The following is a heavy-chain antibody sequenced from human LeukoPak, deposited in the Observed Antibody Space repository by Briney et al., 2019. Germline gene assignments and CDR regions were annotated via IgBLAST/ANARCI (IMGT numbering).Heavy chain of an antibody. J-gene: IGHJ4*02. CDR3: ARDGYSKKIDY. Sequence: GRSLRLSCAASGFTFSTYAMHWVRQAPGKGLEWVALISYDGSNKYYADSVKGRFTVSRDNSKDTLYLQLNSLRAEDTAVYYCARDGYSKKIDYWGQGTLVTVSS. D-gene: IGHD6-13*01. CDR1: GFTFSTYA. CDR2: ISYDGSNK. V-gene: IGHV3-30-3*01.